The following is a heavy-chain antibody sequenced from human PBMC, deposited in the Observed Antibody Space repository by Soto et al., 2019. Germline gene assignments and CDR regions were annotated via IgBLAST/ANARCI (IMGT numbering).Heavy chain of an antibody. J-gene: IGHJ4*02. D-gene: IGHD2-2*01. Sequence: GGSLRLSCAASGFTFSSYAMSWVRQAPGKGLEWVSAISGSGGSTYYADSVKGRFTISRDNSKNTLYLQMNSLRAEDTAVYYCAKGAQDIVVVPAAPDYWGQGTLVTVSS. V-gene: IGHV3-23*01. CDR2: ISGSGGST. CDR3: AKGAQDIVVVPAAPDY. CDR1: GFTFSSYA.